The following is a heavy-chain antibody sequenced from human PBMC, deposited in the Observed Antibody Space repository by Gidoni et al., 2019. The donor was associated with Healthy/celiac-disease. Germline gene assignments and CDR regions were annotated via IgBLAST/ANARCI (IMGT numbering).Heavy chain of an antibody. V-gene: IGHV4-39*07. CDR1: GGSISSSDYT. CDR3: ARWGKTGPLY. D-gene: IGHD3-16*01. CDR2: IYYGGST. J-gene: IGHJ4*02. Sequence: QLQLQESGPGLVTPSETLSLTCTVSGGSISSSDYTWGSIRQPPGEGLEWIGNIYYGGSTYYNPSLMSRVTMSVDTSNNQFSLKLSSVAAADTAVYYCARWGKTGPLYWGQGTLVAVSS.